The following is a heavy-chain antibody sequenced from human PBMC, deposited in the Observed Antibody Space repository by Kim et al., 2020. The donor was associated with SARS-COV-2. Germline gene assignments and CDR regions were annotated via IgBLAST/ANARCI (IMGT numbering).Heavy chain of an antibody. D-gene: IGHD4-17*01. J-gene: IGHJ4*02. CDR3: ARDHQTTVTIGGDQ. CDR2: ISYDGSNK. Sequence: GGSLRLSCAASGFTFSSYAMHWVRQAPGKGLEWVAVISYDGSNKYYADSVKGRFTISRDNSKNTLYLQMNSLRAEDTAVYYCARDHQTTVTIGGDQWGQGTLVTVSS. V-gene: IGHV3-30*04. CDR1: GFTFSSYA.